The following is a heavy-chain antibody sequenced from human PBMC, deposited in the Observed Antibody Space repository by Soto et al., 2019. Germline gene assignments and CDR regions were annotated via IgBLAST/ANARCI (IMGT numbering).Heavy chain of an antibody. J-gene: IGHJ4*02. Sequence: GESLKISCTPSGFTFDNFAMHWVRQAPGKGLEWVAVVSHDGAIKHYAESVRGRLTISRDNSRDTLSLQMNSLRPEDTAIYYCVKQAHGLDGVAFDYWGQGTQVTVSS. CDR3: VKQAHGLDGVAFDY. D-gene: IGHD2-15*01. CDR1: GFTFDNFA. CDR2: VSHDGAIK. V-gene: IGHV3-30-3*02.